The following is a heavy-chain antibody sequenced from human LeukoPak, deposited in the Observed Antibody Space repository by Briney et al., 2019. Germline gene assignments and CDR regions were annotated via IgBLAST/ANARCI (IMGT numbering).Heavy chain of an antibody. Sequence: PGGSLRLSCAASGFTFDDYGMSWVRQAPGKGLEWVSGINWNGGSTGYADSVKGRFTISRDNAKNSLYLQMNSLRAEDTALYYCARDRDDILTGTLDYWGQGTLVTIS. CDR1: GFTFDDYG. V-gene: IGHV3-20*04. CDR3: ARDRDDILTGTLDY. D-gene: IGHD3-9*01. J-gene: IGHJ4*02. CDR2: INWNGGST.